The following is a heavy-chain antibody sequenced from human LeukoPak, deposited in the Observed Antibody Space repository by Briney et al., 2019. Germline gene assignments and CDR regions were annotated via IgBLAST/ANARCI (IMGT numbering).Heavy chain of an antibody. Sequence: PSETLSLTCTVSGASISSSSYFWGWIRQPPGRGLEWIASIHYSGSTYYNPSLKSRVTLSLDTSKNQFSLNLSSVTAADTAVYYCARRPGGASIDYWGQGTLVTVSS. CDR3: ARRPGGASIDY. CDR1: GASISSSSYF. D-gene: IGHD3-10*01. CDR2: IHYSGST. V-gene: IGHV4-39*01. J-gene: IGHJ4*02.